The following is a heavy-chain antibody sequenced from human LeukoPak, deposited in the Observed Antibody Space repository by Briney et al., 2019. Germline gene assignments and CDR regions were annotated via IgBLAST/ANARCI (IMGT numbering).Heavy chain of an antibody. CDR1: GGTFSGYA. D-gene: IGHD2-2*01. V-gene: IGHV1-69*13. Sequence: SVKVSCKASGGTFSGYAISWVRQAPGQGLEWMGGIIPIFGTANYAQKFQGRVTITADESTSTAYMELSSLRSEDTAGYYCARVLSGYCSSTSCYGNWFDPWGQGTLVTVSS. CDR3: ARVLSGYCSSTSCYGNWFDP. CDR2: IIPIFGTA. J-gene: IGHJ5*02.